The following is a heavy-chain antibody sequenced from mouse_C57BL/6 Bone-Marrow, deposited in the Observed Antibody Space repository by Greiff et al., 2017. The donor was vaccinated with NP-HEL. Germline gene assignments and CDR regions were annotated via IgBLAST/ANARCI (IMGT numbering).Heavy chain of an antibody. CDR2: ISGGGGNT. J-gene: IGHJ3*01. CDR1: GFTFSSYT. V-gene: IGHV5-9*01. CDR3: ARSTGAY. Sequence: EVQRVESGGGLVKPGGSLKLSCAASGFTFSSYTMSWVRQTPEKRLEWVATISGGGGNTYYPDSVKGRFTISRDNAKNTLYLQMSRLRSEDTALYYCARSTGAYWGQGTLVTVSA.